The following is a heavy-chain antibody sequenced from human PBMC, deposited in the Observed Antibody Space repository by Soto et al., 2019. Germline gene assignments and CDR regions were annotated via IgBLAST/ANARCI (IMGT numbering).Heavy chain of an antibody. D-gene: IGHD2-2*01. Sequence: QVQLQESGPGLVKPSQTLSLTCTVSGGSISSGGYYWSWIRQHPGKGLEWIGSIYYSGRTYYNQSLKSRVTLSVETSKNPFSLKLSSVTAAATAVYYCASGMGYCSSTSCHSGLFDYWGQGTLVTVSS. CDR2: IYYSGRT. J-gene: IGHJ4*02. CDR1: GGSISSGGYY. V-gene: IGHV4-31*03. CDR3: ASGMGYCSSTSCHSGLFDY.